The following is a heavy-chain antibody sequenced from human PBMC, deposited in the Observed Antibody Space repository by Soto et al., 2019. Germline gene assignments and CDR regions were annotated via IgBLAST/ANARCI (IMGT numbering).Heavy chain of an antibody. D-gene: IGHD3-3*01. Sequence: QVQLVQSGAEVKKPGSSVKVSCKASGGTFSSYAISWVRQAPGQGLEWMGGIIPIFGTANYAQKFQGRVTITADESTSTAYMALSSPRSEYTAVYSCARLSGPPGITIFGVVSDQDFDYWGQGTLVTVSS. V-gene: IGHV1-69*01. CDR3: ARLSGPPGITIFGVVSDQDFDY. CDR2: IIPIFGTA. CDR1: GGTFSSYA. J-gene: IGHJ4*02.